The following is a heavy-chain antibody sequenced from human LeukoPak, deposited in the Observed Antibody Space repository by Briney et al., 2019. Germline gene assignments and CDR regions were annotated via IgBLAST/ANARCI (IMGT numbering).Heavy chain of an antibody. CDR2: MNPKSGNT. V-gene: IGHV1-8*02. Sequence: GASVKVSCKASGYTFTSYYMHWVRQATGQGLEWMGWMNPKSGNTGYAQKFQGRVTMTRNTSISTAYMELSSLRSGDTAVYYCARGITHKRRGHDYWGQGTLVTVSS. CDR3: ARGITHKRRGHDY. J-gene: IGHJ4*02. D-gene: IGHD3-10*01. CDR1: GYTFTSYY.